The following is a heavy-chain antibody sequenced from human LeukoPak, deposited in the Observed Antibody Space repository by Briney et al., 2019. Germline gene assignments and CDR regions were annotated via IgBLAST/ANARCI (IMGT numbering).Heavy chain of an antibody. D-gene: IGHD6-13*01. CDR3: AKGGTSSWYAGLFDS. CDR2: ISYDGSNK. CDR1: GFIFSSYG. J-gene: IGHJ5*01. Sequence: PGGSLRLSCAASGFIFSSYGMHWVRQAPGKGLEWVAVISYDGSNKYYADSVKGRFTISRDNSKNTLYLQMNSLRGEDTALYYCAKGGTSSWYAGLFDSWGQGTLVAVSS. V-gene: IGHV3-30*18.